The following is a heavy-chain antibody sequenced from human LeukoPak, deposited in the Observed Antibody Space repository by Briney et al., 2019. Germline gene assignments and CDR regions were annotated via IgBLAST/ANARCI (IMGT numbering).Heavy chain of an antibody. D-gene: IGHD2-15*01. CDR3: ARAHPIRSRGNSGAGYFDL. J-gene: IGHJ2*01. Sequence: ASVKVSYKASGYTFTDYYLHWVRQAPGQGLEWMGWISPNNGDTDYAQKFQGRVTMTRDTSITTAYMELSRLRSDDTALYYCARAHPIRSRGNSGAGYFDLWGRGTLVTVSS. CDR1: GYTFTDYY. V-gene: IGHV1-2*02. CDR2: ISPNNGDT.